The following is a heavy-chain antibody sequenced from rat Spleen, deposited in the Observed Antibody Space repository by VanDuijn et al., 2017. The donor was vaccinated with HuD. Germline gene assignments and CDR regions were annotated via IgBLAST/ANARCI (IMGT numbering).Heavy chain of an antibody. CDR3: ARSNWDFDY. D-gene: IGHD5-1*01. CDR1: GFTFSDYN. V-gene: IGHV5-22*01. Sequence: EVQLVESGGGLVQPGRSLKLSCAASGFTFSDYNMAWVRQAPKKGLEWVATISYEGRSTYYGDSVKGRFTISRDNAKSTLYLQMNSLRSEDTATYCARSNWDFDYWGQGVMVTVSS. J-gene: IGHJ2*01. CDR2: ISYEGRST.